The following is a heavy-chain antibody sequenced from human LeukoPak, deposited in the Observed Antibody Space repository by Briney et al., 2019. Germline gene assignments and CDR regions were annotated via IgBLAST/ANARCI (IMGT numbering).Heavy chain of an antibody. D-gene: IGHD4-17*01. V-gene: IGHV4-39*01. CDR2: ISYSGST. CDR1: GDPFSNSSYY. CDR3: ARPSHYGDYVYWYFDL. J-gene: IGHJ2*01. Sequence: PSETLSLTCTVSGDPFSNSSYYWAWIRQPPGKGLEWIGSISYSGSTFYNPSLKSRVTISVDTSKNQFSLRLSSVTAADTAVYYCARPSHYGDYVYWYFDLWGRGTLVTVSS.